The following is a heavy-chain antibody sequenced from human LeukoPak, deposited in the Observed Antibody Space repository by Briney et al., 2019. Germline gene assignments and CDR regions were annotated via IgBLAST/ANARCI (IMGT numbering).Heavy chain of an antibody. D-gene: IGHD6-13*01. Sequence: SETLSLTCTVCGGSISSSNYYWGWIRQPPGKGLECIGSVYYSGNTYYNPSLKSRVTISVDTSKNQFSLKLSSVTAADTAVYYCARAVTSSSSWYKWVNWFDPWGQGTLVTVSS. V-gene: IGHV4-39*07. CDR2: VYYSGNT. J-gene: IGHJ5*02. CDR3: ARAVTSSSSWYKWVNWFDP. CDR1: GGSISSSNYY.